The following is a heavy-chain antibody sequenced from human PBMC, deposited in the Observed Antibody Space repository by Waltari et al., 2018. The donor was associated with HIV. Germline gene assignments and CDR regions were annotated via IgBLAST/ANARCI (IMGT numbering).Heavy chain of an antibody. CDR2: INTKTGNP. D-gene: IGHD6-19*01. CDR3: ARYTSGPFDS. Sequence: QAQLGQSGSELKKPGAAVKVSCKASGYTFTSNARNWVLQAHGQGLEWMGWINTKTGNPTYAQDFTGRFVFSLDTSVSTAYLQISSLKAEDTAVYYCARYTSGPFDSWGQGTLVTVSS. CDR1: GYTFTSNA. J-gene: IGHJ4*02. V-gene: IGHV7-4-1*02.